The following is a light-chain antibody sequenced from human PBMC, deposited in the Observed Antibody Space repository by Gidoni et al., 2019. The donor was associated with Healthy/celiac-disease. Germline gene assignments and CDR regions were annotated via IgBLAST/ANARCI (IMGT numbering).Light chain of an antibody. CDR2: GAS. J-gene: IGKJ2*01. CDR3: QQYGSSLYT. CDR1: QSVSSSY. Sequence: EIVLPQSPVPLSLSPGERATLSCRASQSVSSSYLAWYQQKPGQAPRLLIYGASSRATGIPDRFSGSGSGTDFTLTISRLEPEDFAVYYCQQYGSSLYTFGQGTKLEIK. V-gene: IGKV3-20*01.